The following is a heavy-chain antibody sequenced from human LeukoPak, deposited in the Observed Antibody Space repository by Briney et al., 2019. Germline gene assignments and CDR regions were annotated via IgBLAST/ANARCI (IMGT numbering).Heavy chain of an antibody. CDR1: GFPFRSYS. V-gene: IGHV3-23*01. Sequence: GGSLRLSCPASGFPFRSYSMSWVRPAPGKGLEWVLPISGSGGSKYYADSVKGRLTNHLDNSKNTLYLQMNSRRAEDTAVYYCAKDRGAAYHYMVRGIGSALADYWGQGTLVTVSS. CDR2: ISGSGGSK. CDR3: AKDRGAAYHYMVRGIGSALADY. J-gene: IGHJ4*02. D-gene: IGHD3-10*01.